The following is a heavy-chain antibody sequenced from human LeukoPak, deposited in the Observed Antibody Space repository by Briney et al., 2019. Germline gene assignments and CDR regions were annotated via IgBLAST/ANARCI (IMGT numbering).Heavy chain of an antibody. V-gene: IGHV3-72*01. D-gene: IGHD3-10*01. CDR3: ARDFMARGPSFDV. Sequence: PRGSLRLSCAASGFTFSDHYMDWVRQAPGRGLEWVGRTRNKANSYTTEYAASVKGRFTISRDNSKNSLYLQMNSLKTEDTAVYYCARDFMARGPSFDVWGQGTMVTVSS. CDR2: TRNKANSYTT. CDR1: GFTFSDHY. J-gene: IGHJ3*01.